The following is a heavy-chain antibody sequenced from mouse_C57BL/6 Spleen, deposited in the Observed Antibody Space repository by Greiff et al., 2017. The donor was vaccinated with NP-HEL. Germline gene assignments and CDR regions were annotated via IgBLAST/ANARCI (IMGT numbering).Heavy chain of an antibody. V-gene: IGHV1-4*01. Sequence: VKLMESGAELARPGASVKMSCKASGYTFTSYTMHWVKQRPGQGLEWIGYINPSSGYTKYNQKFKDKATLTADKSSSTAYMQLSSLTSEDSAVYYCASHDYGFDYWGQGTTLTVSS. CDR1: GYTFTSYT. CDR3: ASHDYGFDY. CDR2: INPSSGYT. D-gene: IGHD2-4*01. J-gene: IGHJ2*01.